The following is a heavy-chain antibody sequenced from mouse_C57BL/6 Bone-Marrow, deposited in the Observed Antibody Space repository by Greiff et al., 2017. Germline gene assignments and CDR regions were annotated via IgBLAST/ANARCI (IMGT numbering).Heavy chain of an antibody. V-gene: IGHV1-69*01. J-gene: IGHJ4*01. CDR1: GYTFTSYW. D-gene: IGHD2-2*01. CDR2: IDPSDSYT. CDR3: AGVTTRYARDY. Sequence: VQLQQPGAELVMPGASVKLSCTASGYTFTSYWMHWVKQRPGQGLEWIGEIDPSDSYTNYTQKFKGKFTLTVDKSSSTAYMQLISLTSEDSAVYYCAGVTTRYARDYWGQGTSVTVSS.